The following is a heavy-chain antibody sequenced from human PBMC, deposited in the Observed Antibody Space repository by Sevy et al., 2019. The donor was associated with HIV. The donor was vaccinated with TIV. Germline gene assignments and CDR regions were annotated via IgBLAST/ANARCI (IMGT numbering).Heavy chain of an antibody. CDR3: ARDPTIYAIGWYYFDY. CDR1: GFTFRNYA. D-gene: IGHD6-19*01. CDR2: ISHDGSHK. V-gene: IGHV3-30*04. Sequence: GGSLRLSCAASGFTFRNYAIHWVRQAPGKGLEWVAVISHDGSHKYSAVSVKGRFTISRDNSKNTLYLQMNSLRAEDTVMYYCARDPTIYAIGWYYFDYWGQGTLVTVSS. J-gene: IGHJ4*02.